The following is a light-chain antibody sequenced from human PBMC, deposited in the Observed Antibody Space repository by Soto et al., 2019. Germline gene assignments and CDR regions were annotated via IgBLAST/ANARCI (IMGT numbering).Light chain of an antibody. CDR3: QAWDSTTVV. J-gene: IGLJ2*01. V-gene: IGLV3-1*01. CDR2: QDD. CDR1: KLGDKY. Sequence: SYELTQPPSVSVSPGQTASITCSGDKLGDKYACWYQQKPGQSPVLVIYQDDKRPSGIPERFSGSNSGNTATLTISGTQAIDEADYHCQAWDSTTVVFGGGTQLTVL.